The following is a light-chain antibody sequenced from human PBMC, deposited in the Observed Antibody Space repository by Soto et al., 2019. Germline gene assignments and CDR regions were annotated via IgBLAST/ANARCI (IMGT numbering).Light chain of an antibody. J-gene: IGKJ4*01. CDR1: QSVSSNY. CDR2: GAF. CDR3: QQSDSSPLLT. Sequence: EIVLTQSPGTLSLSPGERATLSCRASQSVSSNYLAWYQQKPGQAPRLLIYGAFNKATGIPNRFSASGSGTDFNLTISRLEPEDFAVYYCQQSDSSPLLTFGGGSRVEIK. V-gene: IGKV3-20*01.